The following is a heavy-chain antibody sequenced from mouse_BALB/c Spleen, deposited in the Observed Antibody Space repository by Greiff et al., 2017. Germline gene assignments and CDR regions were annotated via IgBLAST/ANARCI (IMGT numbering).Heavy chain of an antibody. J-gene: IGHJ4*01. Sequence: EVQLVESGGGLVKPGGSLKLSCAASGFTFSSYAMSWVRQTPEKRLEWVASISSGGSTYYPDSVKGRFTISRDNARNILYLQMSSLRSEDTAMYYCARGGITTATFAMDYWGQGTSVTVSS. D-gene: IGHD1-2*01. V-gene: IGHV5-6-5*01. CDR1: GFTFSSYA. CDR3: ARGGITTATFAMDY. CDR2: ISSGGST.